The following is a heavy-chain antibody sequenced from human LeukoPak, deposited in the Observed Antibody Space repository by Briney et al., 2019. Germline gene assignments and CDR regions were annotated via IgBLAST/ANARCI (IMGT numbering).Heavy chain of an antibody. CDR1: GYTFTGYY. J-gene: IGHJ6*02. Sequence: ASVKVSRKASGYTFTGYYMHWVRQAPGQGLEWMGWINPNSGGTNYAQKFQGWVTMTRDTSISTAYMELSRLRSDDTAVYYCARALSLWSGYSYYYYGMDVWGQGTTVTVSS. V-gene: IGHV1-2*04. D-gene: IGHD3-3*01. CDR2: INPNSGGT. CDR3: ARALSLWSGYSYYYYGMDV.